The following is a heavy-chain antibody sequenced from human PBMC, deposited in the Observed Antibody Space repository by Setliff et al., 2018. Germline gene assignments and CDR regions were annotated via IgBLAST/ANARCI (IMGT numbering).Heavy chain of an antibody. J-gene: IGHJ6*03. CDR1: GASVSSHY. V-gene: IGHV4-59*08. Sequence: ETLSLTCNVSGASVSSHYWDWIRQPPGKGLEWIGFISYSGITTYNVSLKSRVSISVDTSKNQLSLKLTSVTAADTAVYYCARVSGFLYVDVWGKGTTVTVSS. D-gene: IGHD3-3*01. CDR3: ARVSGFLYVDV. CDR2: ISYSGIT.